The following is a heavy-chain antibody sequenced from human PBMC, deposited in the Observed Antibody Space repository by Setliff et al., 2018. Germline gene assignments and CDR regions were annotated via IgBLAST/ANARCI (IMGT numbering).Heavy chain of an antibody. CDR1: GGSISDNNYY. D-gene: IGHD5-12*01. J-gene: IGHJ4*02. Sequence: PSETLSLTCTVSGGSISDNNYYWGWIRQSPGKELERIGGISHSANKYYNPSFRTGVTISVDMSKNQFFLNLDSVTAADTALYYCARSEGRRDGYNWWSQGTLVTVSS. CDR3: ARSEGRRDGYNW. V-gene: IGHV4-39*01. CDR2: ISHSANK.